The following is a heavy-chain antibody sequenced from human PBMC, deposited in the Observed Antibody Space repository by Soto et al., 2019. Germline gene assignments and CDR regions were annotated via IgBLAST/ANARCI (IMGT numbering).Heavy chain of an antibody. Sequence: PSETLSLTCAVSGGSISSSNWWSWVRQPPGKGLEWIGEIYHSGSTNYNPSLKSRVTISVDKSKNQFSLKLSSVTAADTAVYYCARDRRYCSCGSCYLVNWFCPWGQGSLVTVSS. CDR2: IYHSGST. CDR1: GGSISSSNW. CDR3: ARDRRYCSCGSCYLVNWFCP. J-gene: IGHJ5*02. V-gene: IGHV4-4*02. D-gene: IGHD2-15*01.